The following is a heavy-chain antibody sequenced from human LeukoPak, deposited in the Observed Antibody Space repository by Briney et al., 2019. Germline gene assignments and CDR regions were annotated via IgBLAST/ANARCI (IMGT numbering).Heavy chain of an antibody. Sequence: SETLSLTCSVSGGSISSNNYYWGWIRQPPGTGLEWIGSIYYTGSTYNNPSLRARVTISADASKNQFSLKLNSVTAADTAVYYCARGRDNYNLDYWGQGTLVTVSS. V-gene: IGHV4-39*01. CDR2: IYYTGST. D-gene: IGHD5-24*01. CDR1: GGSISSNNYY. CDR3: ARGRDNYNLDY. J-gene: IGHJ4*02.